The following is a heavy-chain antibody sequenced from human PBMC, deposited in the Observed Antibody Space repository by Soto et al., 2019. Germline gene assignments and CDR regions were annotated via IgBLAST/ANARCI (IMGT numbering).Heavy chain of an antibody. CDR2: ISAYNGNT. CDR1: GYTFTSYG. Sequence: ASVKVSCKASGYTFTSYGISWVRQAPGQGLEWMGWISAYNGNTNYAQKLQGRVTMTTDTSTSTAYMELRSLRSDDTAVYYCARGSPYDYIWGSYLSDAFDIWGQGTMVTVSS. CDR3: ARGSPYDYIWGSYLSDAFDI. V-gene: IGHV1-18*01. D-gene: IGHD3-16*02. J-gene: IGHJ3*02.